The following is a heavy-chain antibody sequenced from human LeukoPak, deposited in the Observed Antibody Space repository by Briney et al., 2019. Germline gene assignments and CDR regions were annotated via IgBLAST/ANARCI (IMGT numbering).Heavy chain of an antibody. CDR2: ISNDGSTK. D-gene: IGHD3-16*02. CDR3: AKGRSSYPMDYIFDF. V-gene: IGHV3-30*18. J-gene: IGHJ4*02. CDR1: GFTFSSYG. Sequence: GGSLRLSCAASGFTFSSYGMHWVRQAPGKGLEGVGVISNDGSTKKYADSVKGRFTISRDNSKNTLYVQMNSLRADDAAVYYCAKGRSSYPMDYIFDFWGQGTLVTVSS.